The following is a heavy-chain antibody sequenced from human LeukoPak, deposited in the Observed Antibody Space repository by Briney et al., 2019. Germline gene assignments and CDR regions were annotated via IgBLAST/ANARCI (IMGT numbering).Heavy chain of an antibody. J-gene: IGHJ4*02. V-gene: IGHV1-2*06. CDR2: INPNSGGT. CDR1: GGTFSSYA. Sequence: ASVKVSCKASGGTFSSYAISWVRQAPGQGLEWMGRINPNSGGTNYAQKFQGRVTMTRDTSISTAYMELSRLRSDDTAVYYCARGGLIRLATIRDFDYWGQGTLVTVSS. CDR3: ARGGLIRLATIRDFDY. D-gene: IGHD5-24*01.